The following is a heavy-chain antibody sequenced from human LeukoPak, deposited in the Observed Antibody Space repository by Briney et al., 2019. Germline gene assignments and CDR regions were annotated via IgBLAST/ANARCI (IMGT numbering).Heavy chain of an antibody. CDR1: GYTFTNYG. V-gene: IGHV1-3*04. D-gene: IGHD3-22*01. CDR3: ARVPLSDPSGHYYPH. J-gene: IGHJ1*01. Sequence: GASVKVSCKTSGYTFTNYGMHWVRQAPRQSPEWMGWINTGNGNTKSLQKFQDRVTLTRDTSASTAYMELNSLSSGDTAVYYCARVPLSDPSGHYYPHWGQGTLVTVSS. CDR2: INTGNGNT.